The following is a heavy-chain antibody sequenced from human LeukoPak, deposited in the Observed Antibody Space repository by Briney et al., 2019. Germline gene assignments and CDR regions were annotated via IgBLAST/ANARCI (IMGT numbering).Heavy chain of an antibody. CDR2: INHSGST. CDR1: GGSFSGYY. J-gene: IGHJ6*03. CDR3: ARYPGYYYYYMDV. Sequence: SETLSLTCAVYGGSFSGYYWSWIRQPPGKGLEWIGEINHSGSTNYSPSLKSRVTISVDTSKNQFSLKLSSVTAADTAVYYCARYPGYYYYYMDVWGKGTTVTISS. V-gene: IGHV4-34*01.